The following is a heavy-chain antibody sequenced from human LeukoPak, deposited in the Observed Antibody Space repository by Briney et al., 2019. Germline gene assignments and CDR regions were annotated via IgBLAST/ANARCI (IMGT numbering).Heavy chain of an antibody. V-gene: IGHV1-18*01. CDR2: ISTYNGDT. Sequence: ASVKVSCKASGYTFTNYGISWVRQAPGQGLEWMGWISTYNGDTNYAQKLQGRVTTTTDTSTSTASMGLRSLRSDDTAVYYCARERGYDSSGYYHDAFDVWGQGTMVTVSS. D-gene: IGHD3-22*01. J-gene: IGHJ3*01. CDR1: GYTFTNYG. CDR3: ARERGYDSSGYYHDAFDV.